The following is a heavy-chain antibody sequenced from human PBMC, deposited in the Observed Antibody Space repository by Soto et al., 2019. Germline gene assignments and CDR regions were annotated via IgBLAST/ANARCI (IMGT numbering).Heavy chain of an antibody. D-gene: IGHD5-18*01. J-gene: IGHJ5*02. CDR2: IYYSGST. V-gene: IGHV4-39*01. CDR3: ARRGYNYGLGWFDP. CDR1: GGSISSSSDC. Sequence: SETLSLTCTVSGGSISSSSDCWGWIRQPPGKGLEWIANIYYSGSTYYNPSLRSRVTLSVDTSKNQFSLELSSVTAADTAVYYCARRGYNYGLGWFDPWGQGTLVTVSS.